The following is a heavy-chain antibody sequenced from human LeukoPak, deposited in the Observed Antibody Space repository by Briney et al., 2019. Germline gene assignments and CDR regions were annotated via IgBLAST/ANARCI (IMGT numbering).Heavy chain of an antibody. Sequence: GESLKISCKGSGSSFTSYWIGWVRQMPGKGLEWMGIIYPGDSDTRYSPSFQGQVTISADKSISTAYLQWSSLKASDTAMYYCARHPPYDSSGYPNWFDPWGQGTLVTASS. D-gene: IGHD3-22*01. CDR1: GSSFTSYW. CDR3: ARHPPYDSSGYPNWFDP. V-gene: IGHV5-51*01. J-gene: IGHJ5*02. CDR2: IYPGDSDT.